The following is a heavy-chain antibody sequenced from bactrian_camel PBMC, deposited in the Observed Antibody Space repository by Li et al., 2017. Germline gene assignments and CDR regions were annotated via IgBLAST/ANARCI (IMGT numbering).Heavy chain of an antibody. CDR3: ATTTADWLPWLEPRRYTY. J-gene: IGHJ4*01. V-gene: IGHV3S53*01. D-gene: IGHD3*01. CDR2: LASDGST. CDR1: GHTGRMYC. Sequence: HVQLVESGGGLVQAGQSLRLSCGSSSGHTGRMYCMAWFRQAPGKGREGIAALASDGSTAYADSVNGRFTISQANPRHLYLQMNSLTPEDTAMYYCATTTADWLPWLEPRRYTYWGQGTQVTVS.